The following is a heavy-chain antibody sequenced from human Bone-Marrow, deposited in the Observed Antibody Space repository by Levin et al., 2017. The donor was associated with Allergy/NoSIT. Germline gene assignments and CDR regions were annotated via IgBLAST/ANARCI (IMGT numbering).Heavy chain of an antibody. Sequence: LSLPCAASGFTFRRYAMSWVRQAPGKGPEWVSFISDNSYTTHFADSVKGRFTISRDNSKNMLYLQMNNLRAEDTAIYYCAKDPPAILGWYFDIWGRGTLVVVSS. V-gene: IGHV3-23*01. D-gene: IGHD2-15*01. J-gene: IGHJ2*01. CDR1: GFTFRRYA. CDR3: AKDPPAILGWYFDI. CDR2: ISDNSYTT.